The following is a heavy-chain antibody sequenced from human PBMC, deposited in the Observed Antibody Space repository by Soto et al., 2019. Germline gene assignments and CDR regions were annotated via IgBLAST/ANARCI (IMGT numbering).Heavy chain of an antibody. V-gene: IGHV3-30*18. CDR2: ISYDGNYI. D-gene: IGHD3-16*01. Sequence: PGGSLRLSCEASGFDFSGYAMHWVRQAPGKGLEWVGVISYDGNYIYYADSVKGRFTISRDNSKNTLYVQVNSLRPEDTAVYYCAKGILSATIGPYAMDVWGQGTTVTVSS. CDR1: GFDFSGYA. J-gene: IGHJ6*02. CDR3: AKGILSATIGPYAMDV.